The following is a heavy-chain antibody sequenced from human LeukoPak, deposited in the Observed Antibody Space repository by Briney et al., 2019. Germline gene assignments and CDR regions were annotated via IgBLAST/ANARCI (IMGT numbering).Heavy chain of an antibody. CDR1: GGTFSSYA. J-gene: IGHJ6*03. CDR3: ARDKAGGDYYYYMDV. Sequence: ASVKVSCKASGGTFSSYAISWVRQAPGQGLEWMGGIIPIFGTANYAQKFQGRVTITTDESTSTAYMELSSLRSEDTAVYYCARDKAGGDYYYYMDVWGKRTTVTVSS. CDR2: IIPIFGTA. V-gene: IGHV1-69*05. D-gene: IGHD3-10*01.